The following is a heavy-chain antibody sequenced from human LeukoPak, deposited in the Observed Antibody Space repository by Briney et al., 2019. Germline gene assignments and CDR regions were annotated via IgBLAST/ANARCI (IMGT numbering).Heavy chain of an antibody. CDR3: ARDMDRSWLINWFDP. CDR1: GFTFSSYS. Sequence: LPGGSLRLSCAASGFTFSSYSMNWVRQAPGKGLEWISYISSSSSTIYYADSVKGRFTISRDNAKNSLYLQLNSLRAEDTAVYYCARDMDRSWLINWFDPWGQGTLVTVSS. CDR2: ISSSSSTI. J-gene: IGHJ5*02. V-gene: IGHV3-48*01. D-gene: IGHD6-13*01.